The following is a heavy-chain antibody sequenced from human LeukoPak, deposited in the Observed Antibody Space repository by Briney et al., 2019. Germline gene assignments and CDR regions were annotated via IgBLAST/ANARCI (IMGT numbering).Heavy chain of an antibody. CDR3: ARDIVVVPAAIGYYYYGMDV. CDR1: GFTFSSYE. D-gene: IGHD2-2*01. J-gene: IGHJ6*02. Sequence: GGSLRLSCAAFGFTFSSYEMNWVRQAPGKGLEWVSYISSSGSTIYYADSVKGRFTISRDNAKNSLYLQMNSLRAEDTAVYYCARDIVVVPAAIGYYYYGMDVWGQGTTVTVSS. CDR2: ISSSGSTI. V-gene: IGHV3-48*03.